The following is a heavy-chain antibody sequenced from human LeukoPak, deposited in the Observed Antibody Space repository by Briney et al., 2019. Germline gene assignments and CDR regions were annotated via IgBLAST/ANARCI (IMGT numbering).Heavy chain of an antibody. J-gene: IGHJ5*02. CDR3: ARREDCSGGSCYEVYWFDP. D-gene: IGHD2-15*01. CDR2: IYHSGST. CDR1: GGSISSYY. V-gene: IGHV4-59*08. Sequence: SETLSLTCTVSGGSISSYYWSWIRQPPGQGLEWIGSIYHSGSTYYNPSLKSRVTISVDTSKNQFSLKLSSVTAADTAVYYCARREDCSGGSCYEVYWFDPWGQGTLVTVSS.